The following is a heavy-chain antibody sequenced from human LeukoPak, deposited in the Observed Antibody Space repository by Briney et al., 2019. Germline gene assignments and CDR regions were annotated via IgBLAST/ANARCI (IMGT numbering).Heavy chain of an antibody. V-gene: IGHV3-48*03. J-gene: IGHJ4*02. CDR1: GFTFSSYE. CDR3: AKDGHYDFWSGYLNY. CDR2: ISSSGSTI. Sequence: GGSLRLSCAASGFTFSSYEMNWVRQAPGKGLEWVSYISSSGSTIYYADSVKGRFTISRDNSKNSLYLQMNSLRAEDTALYYCAKDGHYDFWSGYLNYWGQGTLVTVSS. D-gene: IGHD3-3*01.